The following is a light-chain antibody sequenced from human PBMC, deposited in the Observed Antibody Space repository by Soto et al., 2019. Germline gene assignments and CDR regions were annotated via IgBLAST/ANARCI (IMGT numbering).Light chain of an antibody. CDR2: DAS. Sequence: EIVMPQSPATLSVSPFERATLSCRASQSVSSNLAWYQQKPGQAPRLLISDASTRATGIPARFSGSGSGTEFTLTISSLQSEDFAVYYCQHYNELPLNFGRGTKVDIK. CDR3: QHYNELPLN. J-gene: IGKJ4*01. CDR1: QSVSSN. V-gene: IGKV3-15*01.